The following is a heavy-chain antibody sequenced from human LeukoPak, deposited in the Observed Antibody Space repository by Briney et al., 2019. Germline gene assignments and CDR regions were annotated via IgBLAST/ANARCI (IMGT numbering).Heavy chain of an antibody. CDR3: AKERVPGSTFLYYFDY. J-gene: IGHJ4*02. Sequence: GGSLRLSCAASGFTFGSYAMSWVRQAPGKGLEWVSTFSGRGGSTYYADSVKGRFTISRDNSKNTLYLEMSSLRGEDTAVYFCAKERVPGSTFLYYFDYWGQGTLATVSS. CDR1: GFTFGSYA. V-gene: IGHV3-23*01. CDR2: FSGRGGST. D-gene: IGHD1-7*01.